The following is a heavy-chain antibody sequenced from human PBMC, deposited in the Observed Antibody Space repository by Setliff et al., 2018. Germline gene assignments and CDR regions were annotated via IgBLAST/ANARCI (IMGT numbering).Heavy chain of an antibody. Sequence: WMHWVRQAPGKGLEWVATIKHDGTYTYYVDSVKGRFAVSRDNTNNSMYLQMNSLGTDDTAVYYCARDGSIEVGPGTNQELDVWGTGTTVTVSS. V-gene: IGHV3-7*03. J-gene: IGHJ6*04. D-gene: IGHD2-2*01. CDR2: IKHDGTYT. CDR3: ARDGSIEVGPGTNQELDV. CDR1: W.